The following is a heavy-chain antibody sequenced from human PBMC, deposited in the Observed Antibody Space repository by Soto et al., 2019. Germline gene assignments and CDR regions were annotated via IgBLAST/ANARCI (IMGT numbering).Heavy chain of an antibody. V-gene: IGHV4-31*03. J-gene: IGHJ4*02. D-gene: IGHD5-18*01. Sequence: SETLCLTCTVSGGSIRSGGDYWSWIRQHPGKGLEWIGHIYHSGSTYYNPSLKSRVSISVDTSKNQFSLKLSSVTAADTAVYYCARGGHDSFAPPRFAYWGQGTLVTVS. CDR1: GGSIRSGGDY. CDR2: IYHSGST. CDR3: ARGGHDSFAPPRFAY.